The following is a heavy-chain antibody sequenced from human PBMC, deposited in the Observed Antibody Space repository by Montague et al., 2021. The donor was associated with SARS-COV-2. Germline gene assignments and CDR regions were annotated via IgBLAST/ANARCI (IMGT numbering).Heavy chain of an antibody. CDR2: TCYRSEWYL. V-gene: IGHV6-1*01. J-gene: IGHJ3*02. CDR3: ARYSYSGTYFGLNDAFDI. Sequence: CAISGDSVSSNNAAWNWIRQSPSRGLEWLGRTCYRSEWYLDYAISLRGRITINPDTSKNQFSLKLDSVTPDDTAVYYCARYSYSGTYFGLNDAFDIWGQGTLVTVSS. CDR1: GDSVSSNNAA. D-gene: IGHD1-26*01.